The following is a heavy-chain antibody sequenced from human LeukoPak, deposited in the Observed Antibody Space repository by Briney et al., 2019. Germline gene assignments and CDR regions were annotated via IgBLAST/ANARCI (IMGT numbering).Heavy chain of an antibody. J-gene: IGHJ4*02. CDR2: IRYDGSNK. D-gene: IGHD1-20*01. Sequence: GGSLRLSCAASGFTFSNYAMHWVRQAPGKGLEWVAFIRYDGSNKYYADSVKGRFTISRDNSKNTLYLQMNSLRAEDTAVYYCARGLYNWNDSGFDYWGQGTLVTVSS. CDR3: ARGLYNWNDSGFDY. V-gene: IGHV3-30*02. CDR1: GFTFSNYA.